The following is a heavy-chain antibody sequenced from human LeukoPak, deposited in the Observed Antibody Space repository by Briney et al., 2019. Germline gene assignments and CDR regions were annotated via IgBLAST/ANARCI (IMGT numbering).Heavy chain of an antibody. D-gene: IGHD1-26*01. CDR1: GFTFSSYG. Sequence: GGSLRLSCAASGFTFSSYGMHWVRQAPGKGLEWVAFIRYDGSNKYYADSVKGRFTIPRDNSKNTLYLQMNSLRAEDTAVYYCAKGYSGSYCLGYWGQGTLVTVSS. CDR2: IRYDGSNK. J-gene: IGHJ4*02. V-gene: IGHV3-30*02. CDR3: AKGYSGSYCLGY.